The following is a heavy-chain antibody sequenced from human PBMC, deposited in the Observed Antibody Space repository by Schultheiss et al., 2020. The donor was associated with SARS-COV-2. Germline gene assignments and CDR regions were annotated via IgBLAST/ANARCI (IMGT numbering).Heavy chain of an antibody. CDR2: ISSSGSTI. D-gene: IGHD3-10*01. CDR1: GFTFSDYY. Sequence: GGSLRLSCAASGFTFSDYYMSWIRQAPGKGLEWVSYISSSGSTIYYADSVKGRFTISRDNAKNSLYLQMNSLRAEDTAVYYCAKYRITMVRGVNTYYFDYWGQGTLVTVSS. J-gene: IGHJ4*02. V-gene: IGHV3-11*01. CDR3: AKYRITMVRGVNTYYFDY.